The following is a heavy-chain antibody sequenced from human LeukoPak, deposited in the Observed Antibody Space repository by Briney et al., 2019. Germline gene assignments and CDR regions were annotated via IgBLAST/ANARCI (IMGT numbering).Heavy chain of an antibody. D-gene: IGHD6-19*01. CDR2: ISGSGGST. CDR1: GFTFSSYA. CDR3: AKTHRALAEAGTFVLDY. V-gene: IGHV3-23*01. J-gene: IGHJ4*02. Sequence: GGSLRLSCAASGFTFSSYAMSWVRQAPGKGLEWVSAISGSGGSTYYADSVKGRFTISRDNSKNTLYLQMNSLRAEDAAVYYCAKTHRALAEAGTFVLDYWGQGTLVTVSS.